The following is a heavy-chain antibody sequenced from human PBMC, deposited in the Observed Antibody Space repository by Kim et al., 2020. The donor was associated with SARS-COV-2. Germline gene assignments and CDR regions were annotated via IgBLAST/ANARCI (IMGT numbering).Heavy chain of an antibody. Sequence: DSVKGRFTISRDISKNALYLQMDSLRGDDTAVYYCAGAMVRGVIITGGMDVWGQGTTVTVSS. D-gene: IGHD3-10*01. J-gene: IGHJ6*02. V-gene: IGHV3-53*01. CDR3: AGAMVRGVIITGGMDV.